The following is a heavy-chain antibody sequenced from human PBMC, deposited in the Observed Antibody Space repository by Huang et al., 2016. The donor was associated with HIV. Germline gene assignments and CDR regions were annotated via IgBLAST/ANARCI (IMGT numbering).Heavy chain of an antibody. D-gene: IGHD1-7*01. CDR3: ARGTTWASSWYFEL. Sequence: QVQLQESGPGLVRPSETLSLTCSVSGGSISRHYWSWIRQSPGKGLELIGSLSYGGHTEYNPPLKSRATISMDTSKNQVSLKLIFMTAADTGVFYCARGTTWASSWYFELWGRGTLVTVSS. J-gene: IGHJ2*01. V-gene: IGHV4-59*11. CDR1: GGSISRHY. CDR2: LSYGGHT.